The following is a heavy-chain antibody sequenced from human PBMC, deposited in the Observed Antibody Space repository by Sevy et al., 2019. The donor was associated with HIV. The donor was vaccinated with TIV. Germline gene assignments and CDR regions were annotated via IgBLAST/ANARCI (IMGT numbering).Heavy chain of an antibody. J-gene: IGHJ4*02. CDR3: ARAVNYDILTGYYTSYYFDY. V-gene: IGHV3-53*01. CDR1: GFTVSSNY. Sequence: GGSLRRSCAASGFTVSSNYMSWVRQAPGKGLEWVSVIYSGGSTYYADSVKGRFTISRDNSKNTLYLQMNSLRAEDTAVYYCARAVNYDILTGYYTSYYFDYWGQGTLVTVSS. CDR2: IYSGGST. D-gene: IGHD3-9*01.